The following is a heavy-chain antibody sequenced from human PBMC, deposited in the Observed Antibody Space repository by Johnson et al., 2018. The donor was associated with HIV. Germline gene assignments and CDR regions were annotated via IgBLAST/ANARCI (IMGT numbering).Heavy chain of an antibody. CDR2: ISYDGSNK. D-gene: IGHD3-22*01. CDR3: ANFGDDSRKDRPETHDAFDI. V-gene: IGHV3-30*18. J-gene: IGHJ3*02. Sequence: QVQLVESGGGVVQPGRSLRLSCAASGFTFSSYGMHWVRQAPGKGLEWVAVISYDGSNKYYADSVKGRFTISRDNSKNTLYLQMNRLRAEDTAVYYCANFGDDSRKDRPETHDAFDIWGQGTMVTVSS. CDR1: GFTFSSYG.